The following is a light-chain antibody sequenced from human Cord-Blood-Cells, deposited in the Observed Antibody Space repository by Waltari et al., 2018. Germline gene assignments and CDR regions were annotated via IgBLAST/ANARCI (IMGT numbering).Light chain of an antibody. Sequence: EIVLTQSPATLSLSPGERATLSCRASQSVSSYLAWYQQKPGQAPRLLIYDASNRATGVPARCSGSGSGTEFILIISSREPAEFVVDYCQQQRSKRLSTFGPGTKVDIK. J-gene: IGKJ3*01. CDR1: QSVSSY. V-gene: IGKV3-11*01. CDR2: DAS. CDR3: QQQRSKRLST.